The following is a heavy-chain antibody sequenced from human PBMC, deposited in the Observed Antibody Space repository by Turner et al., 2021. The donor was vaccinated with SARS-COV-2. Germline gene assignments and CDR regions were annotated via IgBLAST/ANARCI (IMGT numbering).Heavy chain of an antibody. V-gene: IGHV3-23*01. J-gene: IGHJ3*02. CDR3: VRDRPRPGDRDALDI. Sequence: EVQMLESGGGLAQPGGSLGLPCRPTGFTFNTYAMSWVRQAPGKGLVWVSVVSGLGDTRFYADSVRGRFTISRDNTKNRVYLQMNSLRPDDTALYYCVRDRPRPGDRDALDIWGQGTMVTVSS. CDR2: VSGLGDTR. CDR1: GFTFNTYA. D-gene: IGHD7-27*01.